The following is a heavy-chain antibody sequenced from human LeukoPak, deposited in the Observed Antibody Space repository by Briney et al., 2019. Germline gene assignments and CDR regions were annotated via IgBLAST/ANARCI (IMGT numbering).Heavy chain of an antibody. Sequence: GGSLRLSCEASGVTFSSYVMSWVRQAPGKGLEWVSAISGSGGSTYYADSVKGRFTISRDNSKNTLYLQMNSLRAEDTAVYYCAKDREGHIVVVPAADYGMDVWGQGTTVTVSS. J-gene: IGHJ6*02. V-gene: IGHV3-23*01. D-gene: IGHD2-2*01. CDR2: ISGSGGST. CDR1: GVTFSSYV. CDR3: AKDREGHIVVVPAADYGMDV.